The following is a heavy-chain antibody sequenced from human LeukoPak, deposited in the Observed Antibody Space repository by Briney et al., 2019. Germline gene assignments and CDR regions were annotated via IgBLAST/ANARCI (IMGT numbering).Heavy chain of an antibody. CDR2: VYHSGST. CDR3: ARNDSSGYFDY. Sequence: SSETLSLTCAVSDYSISSGNYWGWIRQPPGKGLEWIGSVYHSGSTHYSPSLKSRVTISVDTSKNQFSLKLRSVTAADTAVYYCARNDSSGYFDYWGQGTLVTASS. V-gene: IGHV4-38-2*01. D-gene: IGHD3-22*01. J-gene: IGHJ4*02. CDR1: DYSISSGNY.